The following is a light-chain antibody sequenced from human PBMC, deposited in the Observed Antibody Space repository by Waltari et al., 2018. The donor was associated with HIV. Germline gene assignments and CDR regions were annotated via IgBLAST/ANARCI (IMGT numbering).Light chain of an antibody. Sequence: SYELTPPPSVSVSPGQTARITCSGDALPKKYASWYQQKSGQAPVLVIYEDSKRPSGIPERFSGSSSGTMATLTISGARVEDEGDYFCYSTDSSGNLRVFGGGTKVTVL. J-gene: IGLJ3*02. CDR3: YSTDSSGNLRV. CDR2: EDS. CDR1: ALPKKY. V-gene: IGLV3-10*01.